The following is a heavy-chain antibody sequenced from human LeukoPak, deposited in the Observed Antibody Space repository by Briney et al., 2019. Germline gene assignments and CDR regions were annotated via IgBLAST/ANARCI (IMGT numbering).Heavy chain of an antibody. Sequence: SETLSLTCTVSGGSISSYYWSWIRQPPGKGLEWIGRIYISGSTNYNPSLKSRVTMSVDTSKNQFSLKLSSVTAADTAVYYCARLASYDFDYWGQGTLVTVSS. CDR1: GGSISSYY. V-gene: IGHV4-4*07. J-gene: IGHJ4*02. CDR2: IYISGST. CDR3: ARLASYDFDY. D-gene: IGHD1-26*01.